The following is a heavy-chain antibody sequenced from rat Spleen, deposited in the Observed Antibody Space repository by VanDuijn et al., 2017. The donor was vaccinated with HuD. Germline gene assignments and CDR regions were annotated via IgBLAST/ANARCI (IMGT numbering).Heavy chain of an antibody. CDR2: ISSGGGGP. J-gene: IGHJ3*01. Sequence: EVQLVESGGGLVQPGRSLKLSCTASGFTFSTFPMAWVRQAPTKGLEWVASISSGGGGPYYPDSVKGRFTISRDNAKSTLYLQMDSLRSEDTASYYCARGGNNYGWFAYWGQGTLVTVSS. CDR3: ARGGNNYGWFAY. V-gene: IGHV5-25*01. D-gene: IGHD1-10*01. CDR1: GFTFSTFP.